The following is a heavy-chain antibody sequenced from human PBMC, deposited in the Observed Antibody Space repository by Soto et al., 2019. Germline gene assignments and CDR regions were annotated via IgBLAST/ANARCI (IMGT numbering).Heavy chain of an antibody. V-gene: IGHV1-69*02. D-gene: IGHD3-10*01. CDR2: VNPIVSMS. Sequence: QVQLVQSGAEVKRPGSSVKVSCKASGDTFNFYSINWVRQAPGLGLEWMGRVNPIVSMSNYAQKFQGRVTMTGDKFTSTSYMEVSSLRSEDTAIYYCASSYGSGYRAFDYWGQGALVTVSS. CDR3: ASSYGSGYRAFDY. CDR1: GDTFNFYS. J-gene: IGHJ4*02.